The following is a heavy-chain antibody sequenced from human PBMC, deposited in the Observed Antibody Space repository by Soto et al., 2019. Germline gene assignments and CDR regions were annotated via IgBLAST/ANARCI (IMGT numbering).Heavy chain of an antibody. Sequence: SGPTLVNPTHTLTLTCTFSGFSLTTSGVGVGWIRQHPGKALEWLALIYWDDDKRYRPSLKSRLAITKDTSKNQVVLEMTNMDPVDTATYFCAHRVLNGGYNYFDSWGQGALVTVSS. CDR1: GFSLTTSGVG. CDR2: IYWDDDK. V-gene: IGHV2-5*02. D-gene: IGHD2-8*01. CDR3: AHRVLNGGYNYFDS. J-gene: IGHJ4*02.